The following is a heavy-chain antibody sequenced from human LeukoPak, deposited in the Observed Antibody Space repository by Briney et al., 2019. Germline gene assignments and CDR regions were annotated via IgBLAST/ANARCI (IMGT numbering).Heavy chain of an antibody. CDR3: ARAYSYIFDY. CDR2: ITPIFGTA. Sequence: AASVKVSCKASGGTFSSYAISWVRQAPGQGLEWMGGITPIFGTANYAQKFQGRVTITADESTSTAYMELSSLRSEDTAVYYCARAYSYIFDYWGQGTLVTVSS. D-gene: IGHD5-18*01. J-gene: IGHJ4*02. CDR1: GGTFSSYA. V-gene: IGHV1-69*13.